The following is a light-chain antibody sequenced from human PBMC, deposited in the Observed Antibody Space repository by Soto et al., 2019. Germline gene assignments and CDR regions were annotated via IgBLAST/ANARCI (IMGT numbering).Light chain of an antibody. CDR1: ESISTW. CDR3: QQYNIYPWT. V-gene: IGKV1-5*03. CDR2: KAS. J-gene: IGKJ1*01. Sequence: DIQMTQSPSTLSASVGDRVTITCRASESISTWLAWYQQKPGKAPNLLIYKASSLESGVPSRFSGSGSGTEFTLTISSLQPDDFATYYCQQYNIYPWTFGQGTKVDIK.